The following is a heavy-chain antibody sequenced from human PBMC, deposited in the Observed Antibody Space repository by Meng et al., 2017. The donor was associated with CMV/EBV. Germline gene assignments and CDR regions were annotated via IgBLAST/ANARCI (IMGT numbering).Heavy chain of an antibody. V-gene: IGHV3-48*04. D-gene: IGHD6-19*01. Sequence: GGSLRLSCAASGFTFSTYSMNWFRQAPGKGLEWVSYISSSGITIYYADSVKGRFTISRDNAKNSLYLQMNSLRAEDTAVYYCARDGGYSSGWYPPQLSYYYYYGMDVWGQGTTVTVSS. CDR2: ISSSGITI. J-gene: IGHJ6*02. CDR3: ARDGGYSSGWYPPQLSYYYYYGMDV. CDR1: GFTFSTYS.